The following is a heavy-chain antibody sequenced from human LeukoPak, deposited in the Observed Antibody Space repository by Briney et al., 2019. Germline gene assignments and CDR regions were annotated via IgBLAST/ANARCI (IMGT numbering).Heavy chain of an antibody. D-gene: IGHD6-6*01. V-gene: IGHV4-34*01. CDR3: ARMVIAARPGRFDY. Sequence: SETLSLTCTVYGGSFSGYYWSWIRQPPGKGLEWIGEINHSGSTNYNPSLKSRVTISVDTSKNQFSLKLSSVTAADTAVYYCARMVIAARPGRFDYWGQGTLVTVSS. CDR1: GGSFSGYY. J-gene: IGHJ4*02. CDR2: INHSGST.